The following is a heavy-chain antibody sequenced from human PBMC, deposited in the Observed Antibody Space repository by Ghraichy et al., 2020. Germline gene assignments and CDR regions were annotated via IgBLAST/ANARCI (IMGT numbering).Heavy chain of an antibody. V-gene: IGHV3-30-3*01. CDR2: ISYDGSNK. Sequence: GGSLRLSCAASGFTFSSYAMHWVRQAPGKGLEWVAVISYDGSNKYYADSVKGRFTISRDNSKNTLYLQMNSLRAEDTAVYYCARVYDTAMVYYYYGMDVWGQGTTVTVSS. CDR3: ARVYDTAMVYYYYGMDV. D-gene: IGHD5-18*01. CDR1: GFTFSSYA. J-gene: IGHJ6*02.